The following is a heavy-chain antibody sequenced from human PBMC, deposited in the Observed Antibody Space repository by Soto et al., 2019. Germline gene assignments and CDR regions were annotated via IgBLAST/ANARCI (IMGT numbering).Heavy chain of an antibody. Sequence: EVQLVESGGGLVQPGGSLRLSCAGSGFTFSDYYIDWVRQAPGKGLEWVGRSRDKGNSYSTDYAASVKGRFTISRDASKNSLFLQMNSLKTEDTARYYCTRSITGTTSSDYWGQGTRVTVSS. V-gene: IGHV3-72*01. CDR1: GFTFSDYY. J-gene: IGHJ4*02. CDR2: SRDKGNSYST. CDR3: TRSITGTTSSDY. D-gene: IGHD1-7*01.